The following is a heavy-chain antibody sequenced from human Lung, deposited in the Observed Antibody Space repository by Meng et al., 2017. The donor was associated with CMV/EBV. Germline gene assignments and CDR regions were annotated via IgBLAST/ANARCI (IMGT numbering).Heavy chain of an antibody. CDR3: TTLSTAGPEYFDY. J-gene: IGHJ4*02. Sequence: AASGFTVVKYAMHWVRQAPGKGLEWVAAILDDGSNKYYADSVRGRFTISRDNSKKILYLEVNTPTTEDTAVYYCTTLSTAGPEYFDYWGQGTLVTVSS. CDR1: GFTVVKYA. V-gene: IGHV3-30*04. CDR2: ILDDGSNK. D-gene: IGHD6-13*01.